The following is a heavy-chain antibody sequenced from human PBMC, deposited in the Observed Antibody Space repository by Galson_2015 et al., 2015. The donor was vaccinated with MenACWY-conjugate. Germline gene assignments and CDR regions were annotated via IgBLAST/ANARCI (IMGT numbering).Heavy chain of an antibody. CDR1: GFTFSSYA. Sequence: SLRLSCAASGFTFSSYAMSWVRQAPGKGLEWVSAISGSGGSTYYADSVKGRFTISRDNSKNTLSLQMNSLRAEDTAVYYCAKDRHVTIAAADKFDYWGQGTLVTVSS. J-gene: IGHJ4*02. D-gene: IGHD6-13*01. V-gene: IGHV3-23*01. CDR3: AKDRHVTIAAADKFDY. CDR2: ISGSGGST.